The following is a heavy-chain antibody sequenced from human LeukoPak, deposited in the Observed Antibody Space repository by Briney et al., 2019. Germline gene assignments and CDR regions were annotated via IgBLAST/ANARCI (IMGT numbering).Heavy chain of an antibody. J-gene: IGHJ4*02. CDR1: GFTFSSYS. CDR3: ARDPWTNSDYDGFDY. V-gene: IGHV3-21*01. Sequence: GGSLRLSCAASGFTFSSYSMNWVRQAPGKGLEWVSSISSSSSYIYYADSVKGRFTISRDNAKNSQYLQMNSLRAEDTAVYYCARDPWTNSDYDGFDYWGQGTLVTVSS. CDR2: ISSSSSYI. D-gene: IGHD5-12*01.